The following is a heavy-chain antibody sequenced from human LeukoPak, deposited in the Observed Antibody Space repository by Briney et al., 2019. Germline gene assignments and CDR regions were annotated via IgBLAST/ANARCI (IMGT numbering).Heavy chain of an antibody. V-gene: IGHV4-59*08. D-gene: IGHD1-26*01. J-gene: IGHJ4*02. CDR3: ARHFLSGSYYGSFDY. Sequence: SETLSLTCTVSGGSISSYYWSWIRQPPGKGPEWIGYIYYSGSTNYNPSLKSRVTISVDTSKNQFSLKLSSVTAADTAVYYCARHFLSGSYYGSFDYWGQGTLVTVSS. CDR2: IYYSGST. CDR1: GGSISSYY.